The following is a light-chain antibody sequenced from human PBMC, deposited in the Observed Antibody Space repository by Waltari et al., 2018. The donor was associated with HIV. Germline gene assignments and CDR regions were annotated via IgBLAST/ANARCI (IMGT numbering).Light chain of an antibody. J-gene: IGLJ2*01. CDR2: DVS. CDR1: SSDVGGYNY. Sequence: QSALTQPRSVSGSHGQSVTISCTGTSSDVGGYNYVSWYQQYPGKAPKFMIYDVSKRPSGVPDRFSGSKSGNTASLTISGLQAEDEADYYCCSYAGSYTVFGGGTKLTVL. V-gene: IGLV2-11*01. CDR3: CSYAGSYTV.